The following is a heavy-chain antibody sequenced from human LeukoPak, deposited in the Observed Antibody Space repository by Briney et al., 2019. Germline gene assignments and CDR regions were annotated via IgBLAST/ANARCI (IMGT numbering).Heavy chain of an antibody. CDR2: IKQDGGEK. CDR1: GFTFSSYW. Sequence: GGSLRLSCAASGFTFSSYWMTRVRQAPGKGLEWVANIKQDGGEKYYVDSVKGRFTISRDNAKNSLYLQMNSLRVEDTAVYYCARYSYGQIDYWGQGTLVTVPS. J-gene: IGHJ4*02. V-gene: IGHV3-7*01. D-gene: IGHD5-18*01. CDR3: ARYSYGQIDY.